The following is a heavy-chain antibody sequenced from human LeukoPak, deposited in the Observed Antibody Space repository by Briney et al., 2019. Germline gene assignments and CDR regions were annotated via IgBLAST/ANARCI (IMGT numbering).Heavy chain of an antibody. CDR1: GFTFSSYS. CDR2: ISSSRSYI. V-gene: IGHV3-21*01. Sequence: GGSLRLSCAASGFTFSSYSMNWVRQAPGKGLEWVSFISSSRSYIYYADSVKGRFTISRDNAKNSLYLQMNGLRAEDTAVYYCARASAGTFDYWGQGTLVTVSS. CDR3: ARASAGTFDY. J-gene: IGHJ4*02. D-gene: IGHD6-13*01.